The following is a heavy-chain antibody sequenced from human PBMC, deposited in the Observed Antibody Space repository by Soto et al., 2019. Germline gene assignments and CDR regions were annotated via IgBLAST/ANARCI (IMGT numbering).Heavy chain of an antibody. Sequence: SETLSLTCSVSGGTINSGDYFWSWIRQPPGKGLEWIGSIFYTGSTYYSPSLKSRASMSMDTSKNPFSLRLRSLTAADTAVYFCARVKATLYRHYYFDYWGQGTPVTVSS. J-gene: IGHJ4*02. CDR3: ARVKATLYRHYYFDY. CDR2: IFYTGST. CDR1: GGTINSGDYF. V-gene: IGHV4-30-4*01. D-gene: IGHD5-12*01.